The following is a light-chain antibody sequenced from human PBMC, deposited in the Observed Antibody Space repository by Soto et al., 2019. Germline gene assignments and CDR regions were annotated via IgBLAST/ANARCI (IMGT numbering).Light chain of an antibody. CDR2: KVS. J-gene: IGKJ2*01. Sequence: DVVMPQSPLSLPVTLAQPASISCRSSQSLLYSDGNTYLTWFQQKPGQSPRRLIYKVSTRDSGVPDRFSGSGSGTDFTLIISRVEAEDVWVYYCMQGKHWPHTFGQGTKLASK. CDR3: MQGKHWPHT. V-gene: IGKV2-30*01. CDR1: QSLLYSDGNTY.